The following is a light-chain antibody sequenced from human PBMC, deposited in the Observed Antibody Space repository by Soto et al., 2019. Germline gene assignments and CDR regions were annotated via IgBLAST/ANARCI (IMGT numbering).Light chain of an antibody. CDR3: MQSTQLPPT. CDR1: QSLLHITGETF. CDR2: EVS. J-gene: IGKJ5*01. Sequence: DVVMTQTPLSLSVAPGQPASISCKSSQSLLHITGETFLFWYLQKPGQSPQLLIYEVSTRVSGVPDRFSGSGSGTDFTLEISRVETDDVGIYYCMQSTQLPPTFGQGTRLAIK. V-gene: IGKV2D-29*02.